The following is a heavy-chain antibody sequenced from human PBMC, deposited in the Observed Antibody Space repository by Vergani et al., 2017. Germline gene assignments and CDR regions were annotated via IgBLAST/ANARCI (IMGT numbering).Heavy chain of an antibody. CDR2: LTGGGGST. J-gene: IGHJ4*02. Sequence: EVQLLESGGSLKQPGGSVRLSCAASGFTFSTYAMHWVRQAPGKGLEWVSALTGGGGSTYYADSFKGRFIISRDNSRDTLYLEMNSLRPEDTATYSWVKDAGSYENFFDSWGQGTRVTVSS. CDR3: VKDAGSYENFFDS. D-gene: IGHD1-26*01. V-gene: IGHV3-23*01. CDR1: GFTFSTYA.